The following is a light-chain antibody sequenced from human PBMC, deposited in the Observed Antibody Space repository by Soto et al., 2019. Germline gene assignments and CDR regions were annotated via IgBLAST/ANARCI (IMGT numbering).Light chain of an antibody. V-gene: IGKV3-15*01. CDR1: QSVSDN. CDR3: QQYNSWPPLT. J-gene: IGKJ4*01. CDR2: GAS. Sequence: IVMTQSPATVSVSPGERATLSCRASQSVSDNLAWYQQKPGQSPRLLIYGASTRAIGIPARSSGRGSGTEFTLTISGLQSEDFAVYYCQQYNSWPPLTFGGGTKVEIK.